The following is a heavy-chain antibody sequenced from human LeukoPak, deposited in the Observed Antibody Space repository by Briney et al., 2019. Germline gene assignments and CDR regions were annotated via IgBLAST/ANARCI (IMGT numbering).Heavy chain of an antibody. CDR2: IFYSGST. J-gene: IGHJ4*02. D-gene: IGHD4-23*01. Sequence: SETLSLTCTVSGGSISSSSYYWGWIRQPPGRGLEWIGSIFYSGSTYYNPSLKSRVTISVDTSKNQFSLKLSSVTAADTAVYYCANSANYGGNSGYFDYWGQGTLVTVSS. CDR1: GGSISSSSYY. CDR3: ANSANYGGNSGYFDY. V-gene: IGHV4-39*01.